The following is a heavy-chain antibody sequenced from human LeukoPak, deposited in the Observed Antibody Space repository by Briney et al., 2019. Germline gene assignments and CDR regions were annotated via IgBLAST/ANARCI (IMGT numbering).Heavy chain of an antibody. Sequence: SETLSLTCTVSGGSISSSSYYWGWIRQPPGKGLEWIGSIYYSGSTYYNPSLKSRVTISVDTSKNQFSLKLSSVTAADTAVYYCARGQERIGYYYDSSGYYLYWGQGTLVTVSS. CDR1: GGSISSSSYY. D-gene: IGHD3-22*01. CDR3: ARGQERIGYYYDSSGYYLY. V-gene: IGHV4-39*07. CDR2: IYYSGST. J-gene: IGHJ4*02.